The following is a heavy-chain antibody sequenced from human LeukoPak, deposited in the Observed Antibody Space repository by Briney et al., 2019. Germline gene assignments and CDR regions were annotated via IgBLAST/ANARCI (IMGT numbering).Heavy chain of an antibody. J-gene: IGHJ5*02. CDR1: GFTVSSNY. Sequence: GGSLRLSCAASGFTVSSNYMSWVRQAPGKGLEWVSVIYSGGSTYYADSVKGRFTISRDNSKNTLYLQMNSLRAEDTAVYYCARDQVNGVWGNWFGPWGQGTLVTVSS. V-gene: IGHV3-66*02. D-gene: IGHD2-8*01. CDR2: IYSGGST. CDR3: ARDQVNGVWGNWFGP.